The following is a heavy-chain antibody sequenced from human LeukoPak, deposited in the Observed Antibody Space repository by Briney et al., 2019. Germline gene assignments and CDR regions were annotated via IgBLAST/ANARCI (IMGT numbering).Heavy chain of an antibody. D-gene: IGHD3-10*01. CDR3: AKDGGSGILY. CDR2: ISYNGSNK. CDR1: GFSFGTYG. Sequence: GRVLRLSCAASGFSFGTYGMHWVRQAPGKGLEWMAAISYNGSNKYYEDFVKGRFTISRDNSQNTLYLQMNSLRAEDTAVYYCAKDGGSGILYWGQGTLVTVSS. J-gene: IGHJ4*02. V-gene: IGHV3-30*18.